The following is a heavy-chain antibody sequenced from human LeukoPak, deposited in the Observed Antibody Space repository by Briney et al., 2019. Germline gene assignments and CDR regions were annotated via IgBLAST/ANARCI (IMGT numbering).Heavy chain of an antibody. CDR3: AGGVVPAAKGYYYMDV. Sequence: GGSLRLSCAASGFTFSSYAMSWVREAPGKGLEWVSAISGSGGSTYYADSVKGRFTISRDNSKNTLYLQMNSLRAEDTAVYYCAGGVVPAAKGYYYMDVWGKGTTVTVSS. V-gene: IGHV3-23*01. J-gene: IGHJ6*03. CDR2: ISGSGGST. CDR1: GFTFSSYA. D-gene: IGHD2-2*01.